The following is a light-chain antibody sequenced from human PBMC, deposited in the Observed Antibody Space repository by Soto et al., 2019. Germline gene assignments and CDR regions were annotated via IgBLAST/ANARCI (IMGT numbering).Light chain of an antibody. CDR3: SSFVSGATWV. CDR2: DDS. CDR1: NIGSKS. V-gene: IGLV3-21*02. Sequence: SYELTQPPSVSVAPGQTARITCGGNNIGSKSVHWYQQKPGQAPVLVVYDDSDRPSGIPERFSGSNSGNTATLTISGLQAEDEGDYYCSSFVSGATWVFGGGTKVTVL. J-gene: IGLJ3*02.